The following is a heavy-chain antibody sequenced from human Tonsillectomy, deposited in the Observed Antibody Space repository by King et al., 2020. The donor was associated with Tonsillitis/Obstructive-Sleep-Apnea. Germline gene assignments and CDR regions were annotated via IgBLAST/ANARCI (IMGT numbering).Heavy chain of an antibody. CDR3: ARHWVESGIVVVPAGNFDL. CDR2: IYLCGST. J-gene: IGHJ2*01. CDR1: GGSISSRSYY. D-gene: IGHD2-2*01. V-gene: IGHV4-39*01. Sequence: LQLQESGPGLVKPSETLSLTCTVSGGSISSRSYYLGWIRQPPWNVLEWIGSIYLCGSTYYNPSLELRVTLSVATSKNQFSLKLSSVTAADTAIYYCARHWVESGIVVVPAGNFDLWGRGTLVTVSS.